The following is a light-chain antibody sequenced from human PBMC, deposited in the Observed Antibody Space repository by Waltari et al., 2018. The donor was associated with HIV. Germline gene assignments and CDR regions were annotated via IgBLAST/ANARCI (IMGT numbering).Light chain of an antibody. CDR1: KLGKKY. CDR3: QAWDSGNVV. Sequence: SFELTQPPSVSVSPGQTASITCSGDKLGKKYACWYQHQAGQSPVLVIYQDNKRPSGIPQRFSGSNSGNTATLTISGTQAMDEADYYCQAWDSGNVVFGGGTKLTVL. J-gene: IGLJ3*02. CDR2: QDN. V-gene: IGLV3-1*01.